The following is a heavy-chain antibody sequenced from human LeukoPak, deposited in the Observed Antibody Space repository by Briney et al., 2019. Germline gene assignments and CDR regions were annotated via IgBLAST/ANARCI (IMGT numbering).Heavy chain of an antibody. CDR2: ISDKGVST. D-gene: IGHD5-24*01. J-gene: IGHJ1*01. Sequence: GGSLRLSCSGSGFSFSSYAMHWVRQAPGKGLQYVSVISDKGVSTSYADSVKGRFTTTRDNYKNTVYLQMSSLRAEDTAVYYCVGDGRDGYNKYFHHWGQGTLVTVSS. CDR1: GFSFSSYA. V-gene: IGHV3-64D*06. CDR3: VGDGRDGYNKYFHH.